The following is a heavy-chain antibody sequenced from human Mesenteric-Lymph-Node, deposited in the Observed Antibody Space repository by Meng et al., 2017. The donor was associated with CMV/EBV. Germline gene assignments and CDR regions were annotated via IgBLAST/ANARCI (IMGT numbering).Heavy chain of an antibody. CDR3: ARDGDYYDSSGYNPFDY. Sequence: QVQLQESGPGLVKPSETMSRPCTGSGGSISSSSSYWGWIRQPPGKGLEWIGSIYYSGSTYYNPSLKSRVTISVDTSKNQFSLKLSSVTAADTAVYYCARDGDYYDSSGYNPFDYWGQGTLVTVSS. CDR1: GGSISSSSSY. CDR2: IYYSGST. V-gene: IGHV4-39*07. D-gene: IGHD3-22*01. J-gene: IGHJ4*02.